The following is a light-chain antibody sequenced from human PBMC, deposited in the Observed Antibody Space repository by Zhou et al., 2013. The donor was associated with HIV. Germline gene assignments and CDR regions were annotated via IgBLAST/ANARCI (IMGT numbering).Light chain of an antibody. V-gene: IGKV2-28*01. CDR1: ESLLHSNGYNY. Sequence: DIVMTQSPLSLPVTPGEPASISCRSSESLLHSNGYNYLDWYLQKPGQSPQLLIYLGSNRASGVPDRFSGSASGTDFTLKISRVEAEDVGVYYCMQALQTPWTFGQGTKLEIK. CDR3: MQALQTPWT. CDR2: LGS. J-gene: IGKJ2*01.